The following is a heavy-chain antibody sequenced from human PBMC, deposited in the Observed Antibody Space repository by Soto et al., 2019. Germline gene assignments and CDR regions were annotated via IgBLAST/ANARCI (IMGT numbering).Heavy chain of an antibody. CDR2: TDGSGRST. CDR3: PEIQQWTVFDF. J-gene: IGHJ4*02. CDR1: GFTFSTSA. D-gene: IGHD6-19*01. V-gene: IGHV3-23*01. Sequence: GGSLRLSCAASGFTFSTSAMSWVRQAPGKGLEWVSATDGSGRSTYYADSVKGRFTISRDNSKNTVSLQMNSLRAEDTAVYYCPEIQQWTVFDFWGQGTLVTVSS.